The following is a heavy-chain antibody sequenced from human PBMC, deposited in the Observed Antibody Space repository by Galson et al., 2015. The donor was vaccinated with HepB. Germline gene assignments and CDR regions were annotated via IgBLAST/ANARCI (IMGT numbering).Heavy chain of an antibody. Sequence: FLRLSCAASGFTFSSYGMLWVRQAPGQGLEWAAVISYDGSKKYYADSVKGRFTISRDNSKNTLYLQMHSLRAEDTAVYYCAMAELDPGAFDIWGQGTMVTVSS. J-gene: IGHJ3*02. D-gene: IGHD1-1*01. V-gene: IGHV3-30*03. CDR2: ISYDGSKK. CDR3: AMAELDPGAFDI. CDR1: GFTFSSYG.